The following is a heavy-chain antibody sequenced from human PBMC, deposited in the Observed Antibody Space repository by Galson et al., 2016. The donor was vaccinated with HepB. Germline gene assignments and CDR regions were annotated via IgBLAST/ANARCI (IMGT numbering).Heavy chain of an antibody. CDR3: ARGRLWFGEPHYYGMDV. Sequence: SLRLSCAASGFTFSSYWMSWVRQAPEKGLEWVANIKEDGSEKYYVDSGKGRITISRDNAKNSLYLQMNSLRADDTSVYYCARGRLWFGEPHYYGMDVWGQGTTVTVSS. D-gene: IGHD3-10*01. CDR2: IKEDGSEK. V-gene: IGHV3-7*01. CDR1: GFTFSSYW. J-gene: IGHJ6*02.